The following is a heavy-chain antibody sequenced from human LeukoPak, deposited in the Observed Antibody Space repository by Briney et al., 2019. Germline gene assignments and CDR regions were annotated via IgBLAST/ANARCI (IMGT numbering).Heavy chain of an antibody. J-gene: IGHJ4*02. D-gene: IGHD2-15*01. CDR1: GFTFSSYG. CDR3: AKDYSFSNFN. CDR2: IWYDGSNK. V-gene: IGHV3-33*06. Sequence: AGRSLRLSCAASGFTFSSYGMHWVRQAPGKGLEWVAVIWYDGSNKYYADSVKGRFTISRDNSKNTLYLQMNSLRAEDTAMYYCAKDYSFSNFNWGQGTLVTVSS.